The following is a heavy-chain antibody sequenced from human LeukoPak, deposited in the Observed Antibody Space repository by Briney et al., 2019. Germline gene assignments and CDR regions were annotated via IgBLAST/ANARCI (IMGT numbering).Heavy chain of an antibody. CDR1: GGSFSGYY. V-gene: IGHV4-34*01. J-gene: IGHJ6*03. CDR3: ARGRGKYYYMDV. CDR2: INHSGST. Sequence: SETLSLTCAAYGGSFSGYYWSWIRQPPGKGPEWIGEINHSGSTNYNPSLKSRVTISVDTSKNQFSLKLSSVTAADTAVYYCARGRGKYYYMDVWGKGTTVTVSS. D-gene: IGHD5-12*01.